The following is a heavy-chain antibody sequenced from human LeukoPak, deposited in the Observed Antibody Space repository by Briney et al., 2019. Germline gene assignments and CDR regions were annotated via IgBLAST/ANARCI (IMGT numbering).Heavy chain of an antibody. CDR2: IYYTGAP. Sequence: SQTLSLTCTVSGGSITSDYYHWSWIRQLPGKGLEWIGNIYYTGAPDYNPSLKGRVTISTDKSKIRLSLKLNSGTAADTAMYFCARDRSLVPRVFDFWGQGTMVTVSS. J-gene: IGHJ3*01. V-gene: IGHV4-31*03. CDR1: GGSITSDYYH. CDR3: ARDRSLVPRVFDF. D-gene: IGHD1-26*01.